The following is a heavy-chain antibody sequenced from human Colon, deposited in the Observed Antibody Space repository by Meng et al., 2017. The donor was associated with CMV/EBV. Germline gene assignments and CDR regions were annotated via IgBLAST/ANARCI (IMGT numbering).Heavy chain of an antibody. D-gene: IGHD2-21*01. Sequence: SGKVSCKASGGTLRNYGISGVRQAPGQGLEWIGGILPIFITTKYGQKFQDRSTITTDESASTAYMELKSLRSDDTAMYYCARDRGDSGFDAWGQGTLVTVSS. CDR2: ILPIFITT. V-gene: IGHV1-69*05. CDR3: ARDRGDSGFDA. CDR1: GGTLRNYG. J-gene: IGHJ4*02.